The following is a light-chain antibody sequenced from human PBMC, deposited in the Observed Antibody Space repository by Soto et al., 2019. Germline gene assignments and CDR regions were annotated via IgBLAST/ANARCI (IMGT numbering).Light chain of an antibody. V-gene: IGKV1-9*01. CDR3: QQLKSNLIT. Sequence: IQLTQSPSFLSASVGDRFTITCRASQGINRFLAWYQQKPGKAPKLLIYAASTLQSGVPSRFSGSGSGTEFTLTISSLQPEDFATYYCQQLKSNLITFGQGTRLEIK. J-gene: IGKJ5*01. CDR1: QGINRF. CDR2: AAS.